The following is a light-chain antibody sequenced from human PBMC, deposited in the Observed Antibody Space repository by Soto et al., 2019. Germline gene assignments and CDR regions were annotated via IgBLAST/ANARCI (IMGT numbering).Light chain of an antibody. V-gene: IGLV2-14*01. CDR1: SSDVGGYNY. CDR2: DVS. Sequence: QSVLTQPASVSGSPGQSITISSTGTSSDVGGYNYVSWLQQHPGKVPKLIIYDVSSRPSGVSNRFSGSKSGNTASLTISGLQAEDEADYYCTSYTSSNTHVFGGGTRSPS. CDR3: TSYTSSNTHV. J-gene: IGLJ1*01.